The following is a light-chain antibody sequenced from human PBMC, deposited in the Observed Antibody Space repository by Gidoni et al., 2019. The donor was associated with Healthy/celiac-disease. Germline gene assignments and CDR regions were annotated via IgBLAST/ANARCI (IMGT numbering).Light chain of an antibody. CDR2: GAS. V-gene: IGKV3-15*01. CDR3: QQYNNWPPLT. Sequence: EIVMTQSPATLSVSPGERATLSCRASQSVSSNLAWYQQKPGQAPRLLIYGASTRATGIPARFSGSGSGTEFTLTISSLHSEDFAVYYCQQYNNWPPLTFGGGPKVEIK. J-gene: IGKJ4*01. CDR1: QSVSSN.